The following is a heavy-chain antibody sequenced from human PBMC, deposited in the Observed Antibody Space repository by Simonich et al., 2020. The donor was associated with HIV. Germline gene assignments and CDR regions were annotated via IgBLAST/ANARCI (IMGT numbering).Heavy chain of an antibody. Sequence: QVQLVQSGAEVKKPGASVKVSCKASGYTFTSFGITGGRQDPGQGLEGMGWNSAYNVNTNDAQKLQGRVTMTTDTSTSTAYMELRSLRSDDTAVYYCARGELPYYYYMDVWGKGTTVTVSS. V-gene: IGHV1-18*01. CDR3: ARGELPYYYYMDV. CDR1: GYTFTSFG. D-gene: IGHD3-10*01. J-gene: IGHJ6*03. CDR2: NSAYNVNT.